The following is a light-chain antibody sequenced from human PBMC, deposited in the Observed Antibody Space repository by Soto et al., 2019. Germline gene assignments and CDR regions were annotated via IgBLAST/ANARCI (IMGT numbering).Light chain of an antibody. CDR2: GAS. V-gene: IGKV3-15*01. J-gene: IGKJ1*01. CDR3: QHYNNWPRT. Sequence: EIVMTQSPATLSVSPGERATFSCRASQSVSQTLAWYQQKPGQAPRLLIYGASTMATGIPARFSGSGSGTDFTLTISSLQSEDFAVYYCQHYNNWPRTFGQGTKVEIK. CDR1: QSVSQT.